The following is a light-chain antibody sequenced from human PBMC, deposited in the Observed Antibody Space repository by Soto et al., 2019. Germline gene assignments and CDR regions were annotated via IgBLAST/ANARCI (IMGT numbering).Light chain of an antibody. V-gene: IGLV2-11*01. Sequence: QSVLTQPRSVSGSPGQSVTISCTGTSSDVGSFDYVSWYQKHPDKAPRLIIYDVIKRPSGVPDRFSGSKSGNTASLTISGLQAEDESDYYCCSCSGVNTLVMFGGGTKVTVL. CDR1: SSDVGSFDY. J-gene: IGLJ3*02. CDR2: DVI. CDR3: CSCSGVNTLVM.